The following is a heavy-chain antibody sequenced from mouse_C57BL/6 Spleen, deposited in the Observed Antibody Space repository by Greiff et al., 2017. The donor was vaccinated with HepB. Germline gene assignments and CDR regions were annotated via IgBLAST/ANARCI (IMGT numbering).Heavy chain of an antibody. D-gene: IGHD1-1*01. J-gene: IGHJ2*01. CDR3: ARGYGSPDY. V-gene: IGHV1-42*01. Sequence: VHVKQSGPELVKPGASVKISCKASGYSFTGYYMNWVKQSPEKSLEWIGEINPSTGGTTYNQKFKAKATLTVDKSSSTAYMQLKSLTSEDSAVYYCARGYGSPDYWGQGTTLTVSS. CDR1: GYSFTGYY. CDR2: INPSTGGT.